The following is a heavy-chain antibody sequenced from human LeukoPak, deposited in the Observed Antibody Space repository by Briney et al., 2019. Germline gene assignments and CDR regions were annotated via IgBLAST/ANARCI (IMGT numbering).Heavy chain of an antibody. CDR3: ATDFYDST. CDR1: GFTFSNAW. V-gene: IGHV3-15*07. Sequence: GGSLRLSCATSGFTFSNAWMNWVRQAPGKGLEWVGRIRSNSDGGTIDYAAPVKGRFTLSRDDSKTTLYLQMNSLQTEDTAVYYCATDFYDSTWGQGTLVTVSS. CDR2: IRSNSDGGTI. J-gene: IGHJ5*02. D-gene: IGHD3-22*01.